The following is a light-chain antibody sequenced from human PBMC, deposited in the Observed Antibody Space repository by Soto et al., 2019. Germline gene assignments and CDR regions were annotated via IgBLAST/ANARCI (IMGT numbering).Light chain of an antibody. CDR1: QSVSNNY. V-gene: IGKV3-20*01. J-gene: IGKJ1*01. Sequence: EIGWTQSPGTLSLSPGERATLPCRASQSVSNNYLAWYQQKPGQAPRLLIYGASNRATGIPDRFSGSGSGTDFTLTISRLEPEDFAVYYCQQYGSSGTFGQGTKVDIK. CDR2: GAS. CDR3: QQYGSSGT.